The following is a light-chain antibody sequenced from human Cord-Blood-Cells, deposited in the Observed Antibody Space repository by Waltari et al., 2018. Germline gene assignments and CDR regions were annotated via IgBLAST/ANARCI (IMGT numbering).Light chain of an antibody. Sequence: DIQLTQSPSFLSASVGDRVTITCRASQGISSYLAWYQQKPGKAPKLLIYAASTLQSGVPSMFSGSGSGTEFTLTISSLQPEDFATYYCQQLNSYLFTFGPGTKVDIK. J-gene: IGKJ3*01. CDR3: QQLNSYLFT. CDR1: QGISSY. V-gene: IGKV1-9*01. CDR2: AAS.